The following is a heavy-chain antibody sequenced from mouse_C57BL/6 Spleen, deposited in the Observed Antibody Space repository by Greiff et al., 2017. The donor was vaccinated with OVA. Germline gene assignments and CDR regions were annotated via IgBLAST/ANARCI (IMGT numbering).Heavy chain of an antibody. V-gene: IGHV2-5*01. CDR2: LWRGGST. D-gene: IGHD2-5*01. CDR3: AKADSNYEGFAY. Sequence: QVQLQQSGPGLVQPSGFSLTSYGVHWVRQSPGKGLEWLGVLWRGGSTDYNAAFMSRLSITKDNSKSQVFFKMNSLQADDTAIYYCAKADSNYEGFAYWGQGTLVTVSA. CDR1: GFSLTSYG. J-gene: IGHJ3*01.